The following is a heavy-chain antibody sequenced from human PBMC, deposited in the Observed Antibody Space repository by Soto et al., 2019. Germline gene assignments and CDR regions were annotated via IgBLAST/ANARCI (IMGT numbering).Heavy chain of an antibody. Sequence: ASVKGSCKASGYSFTNYSVHWVRHAPGQRVEWMGWINVGNGTTKYSPQFQGRATITRDTSASTAYMELSSLRPEDPAMYYCARVVVVPAARIYGMAVWGQGTTVTVSS. D-gene: IGHD2-2*01. V-gene: IGHV1-3*01. CDR1: GYSFTNYS. CDR2: INVGNGTT. J-gene: IGHJ6*02. CDR3: ARVVVVPAARIYGMAV.